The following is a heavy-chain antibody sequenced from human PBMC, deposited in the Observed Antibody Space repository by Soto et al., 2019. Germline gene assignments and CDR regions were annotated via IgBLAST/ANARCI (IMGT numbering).Heavy chain of an antibody. V-gene: IGHV3-74*01. CDR2: INTDGSST. D-gene: IGHD5-18*01. CDR3: ARRVGYSYGIMDD. Sequence: EVQLVESGGGLVQPGGSLRLSCAASGFTFSTYWMHWVRQVPGKGLVWVSRINTDGSSTSYADSVKGRFTISRDNAKNTLSLQMNSLRAEDTAVYFCARRVGYSYGIMDDWGQGTTVTVSS. J-gene: IGHJ6*02. CDR1: GFTFSTYW.